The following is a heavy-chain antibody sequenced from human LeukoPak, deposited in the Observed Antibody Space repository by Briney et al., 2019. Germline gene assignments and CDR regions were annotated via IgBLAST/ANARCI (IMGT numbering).Heavy chain of an antibody. V-gene: IGHV3-23*01. Sequence: GGSLRLSCAASGFTFSSYAMSWVRQAPGKGLEWVSAISGSGGSTYYADSVKGRFTISRDNSKNTLYLQMNSLRAEDTAVYYCVMGDYGRYYFDYWGQGTLVTVSS. CDR2: ISGSGGST. D-gene: IGHD4-17*01. CDR1: GFTFSSYA. J-gene: IGHJ4*02. CDR3: VMGDYGRYYFDY.